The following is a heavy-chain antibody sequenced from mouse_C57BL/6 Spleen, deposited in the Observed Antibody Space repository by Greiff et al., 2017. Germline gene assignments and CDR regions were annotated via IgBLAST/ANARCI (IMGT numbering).Heavy chain of an antibody. V-gene: IGHV5-17*01. D-gene: IGHD2-5*01. J-gene: IGHJ4*01. CDR1: GFTFSDYG. CDR3: ARRRSNYFYAMDY. Sequence: EVKLVESGGGLVKPGGSLKLSCAASGFTFSDYGMHWVRQAPEKGLEWVAYISSGSSTIYYADTVKGRFTISRDNAKNTLFLQMTSLRSEDTAMYYCARRRSNYFYAMDYWGQGTSVTVSS. CDR2: ISSGSSTI.